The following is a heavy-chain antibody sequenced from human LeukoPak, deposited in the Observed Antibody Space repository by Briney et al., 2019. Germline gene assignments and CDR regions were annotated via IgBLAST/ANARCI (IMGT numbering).Heavy chain of an antibody. CDR3: ARGPHWDPHFDY. CDR1: GYTFTGYY. J-gene: IGHJ4*02. CDR2: INPNSGGT. Sequence: GASVKVSCEASGYTFTGYYMHWVRQAPGQGLEWMGWINPNSGGTNYAQKFLGRVTMTRDTSISTAYMELSRLRSDDTAVYYCARGPHWDPHFDYWGQGTLVTVSS. D-gene: IGHD7-27*01. V-gene: IGHV1-2*02.